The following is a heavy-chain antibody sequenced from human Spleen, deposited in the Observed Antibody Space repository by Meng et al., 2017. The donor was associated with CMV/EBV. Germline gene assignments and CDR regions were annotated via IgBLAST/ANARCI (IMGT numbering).Heavy chain of an antibody. Sequence: GESLKISCAASGFTFGSYTMSWVRQPPGKGLEWVSTMSGNGGSTYYADSVKGRFTISRDNSKNTVYLQMNSLRAEDTAVYYCAKSPNYDFWSDYFNYFDYWGQGTLVTSPQ. CDR3: AKSPNYDFWSDYFNYFDY. D-gene: IGHD3-3*01. CDR2: MSGNGGST. V-gene: IGHV3-23*01. J-gene: IGHJ4*02. CDR1: GFTFGSYT.